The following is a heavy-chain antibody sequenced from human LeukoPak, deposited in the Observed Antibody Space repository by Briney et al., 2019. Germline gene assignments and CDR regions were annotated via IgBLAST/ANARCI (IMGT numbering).Heavy chain of an antibody. V-gene: IGHV1-2*02. Sequence: GASVKVSCKASGHTFTGYYMHWVRQAPGQGLEWMGWINPNSGGTNYAQKFQGRVTMTRDTSISTAYMELSRLRSDDTAVYYCASSVVPAANDAFDIWGQGTMVTVSS. CDR2: INPNSGGT. D-gene: IGHD2-2*01. J-gene: IGHJ3*02. CDR3: ASSVVPAANDAFDI. CDR1: GHTFTGYY.